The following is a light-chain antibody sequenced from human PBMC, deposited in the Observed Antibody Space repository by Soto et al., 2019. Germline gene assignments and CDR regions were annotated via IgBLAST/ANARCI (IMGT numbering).Light chain of an antibody. CDR1: QTISTY. V-gene: IGKV1-39*01. Sequence: DIQMTQSPSSLSASVGDRVTITCRASQTISTYLNWYQQEPGKAPKLLIYAASSLQSVVPSRFSGGGSGTEFSLTISSLQPEDFAAYYCQQSHGIPYTFGQGTKLEIK. CDR3: QQSHGIPYT. CDR2: AAS. J-gene: IGKJ2*01.